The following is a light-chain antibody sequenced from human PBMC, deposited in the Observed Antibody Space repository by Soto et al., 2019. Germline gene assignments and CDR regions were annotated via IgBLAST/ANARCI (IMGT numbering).Light chain of an antibody. CDR1: QSVTNS. J-gene: IGKJ1*01. CDR3: QQRRT. CDR2: HAS. Sequence: EIVLTQSPATLSLSPGERATLSCRASQSVTNSLAWYQQKPGQALRLLIYHASNRATGIPARFSGSGSGTDFTLTISSLEPADFAVYYCQQRRTFGQGTKVDIK. V-gene: IGKV3-11*01.